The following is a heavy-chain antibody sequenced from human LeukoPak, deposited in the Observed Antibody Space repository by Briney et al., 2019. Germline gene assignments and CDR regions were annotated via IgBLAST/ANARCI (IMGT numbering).Heavy chain of an antibody. CDR1: GGTFSSYA. Sequence: SVKVSCKASGGTFSSYAISWVRQAPGQGLEWMGGIIPIFGTANYAQKFQGRVTITADESTSTAYMELSSLRSEDTAVYYCARDGSSSSYSTSNKWFDPWGQGTLVTVSS. J-gene: IGHJ5*02. CDR2: IIPIFGTA. D-gene: IGHD6-6*01. CDR3: ARDGSSSSYSTSNKWFDP. V-gene: IGHV1-69*13.